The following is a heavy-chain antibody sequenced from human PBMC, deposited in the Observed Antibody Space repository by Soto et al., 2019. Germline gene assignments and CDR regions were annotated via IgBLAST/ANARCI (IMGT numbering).Heavy chain of an antibody. CDR1: GGSFNGHF. D-gene: IGHD3-22*01. Sequence: SETLSLTCGVSGGSFNGHFWNWIRQPPGKGLEWIGEINGSGGTNYNPSLQGRVTISVDTSKNRFSLKLSSVTAADTAVYYCARWTSDSSGFRGPWGQGTLVTVSS. J-gene: IGHJ5*02. CDR3: ARWTSDSSGFRGP. CDR2: INGSGGT. V-gene: IGHV4-34*01.